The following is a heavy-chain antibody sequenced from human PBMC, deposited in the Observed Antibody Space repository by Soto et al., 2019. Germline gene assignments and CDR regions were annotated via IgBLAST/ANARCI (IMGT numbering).Heavy chain of an antibody. V-gene: IGHV3-33*01. D-gene: IGHD1-26*01. CDR2: IWNAGSNS. CDR1: GFTFNNYG. Sequence: QVQLVESGGGVVQPGRSLRLSCAASGFTFNNYGMHWVRQAPGKGLEWLAVIWNAGSNSSYANTVKGRFTISRDNSKNTLYLQMSSLRADDTAVYYCARRQIPPPTRGGANARGGMDVWGQGTTVTVSS. CDR3: ARRQIPPPTRGGANARGGMDV. J-gene: IGHJ6*02.